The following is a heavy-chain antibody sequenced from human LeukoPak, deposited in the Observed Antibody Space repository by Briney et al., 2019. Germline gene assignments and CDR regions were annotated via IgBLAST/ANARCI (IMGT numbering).Heavy chain of an antibody. CDR2: IYHSGST. CDR1: GYSISSGYY. V-gene: IGHV4-38-2*02. Sequence: SETLSLTCTASGYSISSGYYWGWIRQPPGKGLEWIGSIYHSGSTYYNPSLKSQVTISVDTSKNQFSLKLSSVTAADTAVYYCASHSGSYYGDAFDIWGQGTMVTVSS. CDR3: ASHSGSYYGDAFDI. J-gene: IGHJ3*02. D-gene: IGHD1-26*01.